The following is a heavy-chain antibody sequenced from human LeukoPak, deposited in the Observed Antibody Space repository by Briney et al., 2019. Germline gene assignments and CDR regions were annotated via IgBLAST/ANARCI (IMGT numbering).Heavy chain of an antibody. V-gene: IGHV3-23*01. J-gene: IGHJ4*02. CDR1: GFTFNRNA. CDR3: VRRGDASSGWGDHDF. Sequence: PGGSLRLSCAASGFTFNRNAISLVRQAPGKGLEWVSTIGGSGDKTFYANSVKGRFTISRDNSKNMVHLQMNSLTGEDTALYYCVRRGDASSGWGDHDFWGQGALVTVSS. D-gene: IGHD6-19*01. CDR2: IGGSGDKT.